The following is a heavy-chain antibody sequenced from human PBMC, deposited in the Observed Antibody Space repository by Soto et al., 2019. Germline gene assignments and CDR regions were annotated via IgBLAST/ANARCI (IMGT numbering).Heavy chain of an antibody. J-gene: IGHJ3*02. CDR3: ASRPQVGCSGGSCYSHAFDI. CDR2: IYYSGST. Sequence: QLQLQESGPGLVKPSETLSLTCTVSGGSISSSSYYCGWIRQPPGKGLEWIGSIYYSGSTYYNPSLKSRVTISVDTSKNQFSLKLSSVTAADTAVYYCASRPQVGCSGGSCYSHAFDIWGQGTMVTVSS. D-gene: IGHD2-15*01. V-gene: IGHV4-39*01. CDR1: GGSISSSSYY.